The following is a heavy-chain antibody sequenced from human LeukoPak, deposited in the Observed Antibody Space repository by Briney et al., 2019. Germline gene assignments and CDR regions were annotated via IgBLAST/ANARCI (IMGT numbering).Heavy chain of an antibody. D-gene: IGHD6-13*01. CDR1: GGSISSYY. J-gene: IGHJ6*03. CDR2: IYTSGST. CDR3: ARCRPRYSSNHYYYYMDV. Sequence: MTSETLSLTCTVPGGSISSYYWSWIRQPAGKGLEWIGRIYTSGSTNYDPSLKSRVTMSVDTSKNQFSLKLSSVTAADTAVYYCARCRPRYSSNHYYYYMDVWGKGTTVTVSS. V-gene: IGHV4-4*07.